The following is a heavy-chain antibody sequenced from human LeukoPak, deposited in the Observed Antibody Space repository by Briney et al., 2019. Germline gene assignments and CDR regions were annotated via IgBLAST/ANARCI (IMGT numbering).Heavy chain of an antibody. J-gene: IGHJ4*02. V-gene: IGHV4-34*01. CDR1: GGSISGYF. D-gene: IGHD3-10*01. Sequence: PSETLSLTCAVYGGSISGYFWSWIRQAPGKGLEWIGEINHGGTINYNPSLKSRVTILVDTSKKQFTLRLSSVTAADTAVYYCARDNEASGSGRKFDYWGQGSLVTVSS. CDR2: INHGGTI. CDR3: ARDNEASGSGRKFDY.